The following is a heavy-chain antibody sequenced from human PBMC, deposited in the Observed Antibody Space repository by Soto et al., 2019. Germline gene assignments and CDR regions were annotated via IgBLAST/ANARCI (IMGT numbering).Heavy chain of an antibody. CDR2: INHSGST. Sequence: SETLSLTCAVYGGSFSGYYWSWIRQPPGKGLEWIGEINHSGSTNYNPSLKSRVTISVDTSKNQFSLKLSSLRSEDTAVYYCAREGVRGMDVWGQGTTVTVSS. J-gene: IGHJ6*02. V-gene: IGHV4-34*01. CDR1: GGSFSGYY. CDR3: AREGVRGMDV. D-gene: IGHD3-16*01.